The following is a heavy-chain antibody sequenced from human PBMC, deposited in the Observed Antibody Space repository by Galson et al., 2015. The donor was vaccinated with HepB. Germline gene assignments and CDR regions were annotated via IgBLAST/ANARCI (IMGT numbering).Heavy chain of an antibody. CDR1: GYTFNSYA. V-gene: IGHV7-4-1*02. J-gene: IGHJ4*02. D-gene: IGHD3-10*01. CDR3: ARSPYYGSGSYYNGWSDY. CDR2: VNTNTGDT. Sequence: SVKVSCKASGYTFNSYAMNWLRHAAGQGLEWMGGVNTNTGDTTYAGGFTGLFAFSLDSSVTTAYLLLSSLEAEDIAVYYCARSPYYGSGSYYNGWSDYWGQGTLVTVSS.